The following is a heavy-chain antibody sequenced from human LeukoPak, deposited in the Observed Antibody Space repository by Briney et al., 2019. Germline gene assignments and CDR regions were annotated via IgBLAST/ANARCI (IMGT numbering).Heavy chain of an antibody. CDR3: AITLIVRVTTDDY. CDR2: ISGGGGST. Sequence: SLRLSCAASGFTFSDYYMSWVRQAPGKGLEWVSSISGGGGSTYYADSVKGRFTISRDDSKNTVYLQMNSLRAEDTAVYYCAITLIVRVTTDDYWGQGTLVTVSS. V-gene: IGHV3-23*01. D-gene: IGHD1-26*01. J-gene: IGHJ4*02. CDR1: GFTFSDYY.